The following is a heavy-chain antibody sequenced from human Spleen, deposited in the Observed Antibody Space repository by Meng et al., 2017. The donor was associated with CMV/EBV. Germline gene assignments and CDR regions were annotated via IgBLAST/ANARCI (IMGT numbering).Heavy chain of an antibody. V-gene: IGHV3-30-3*01. Sequence: ASRFTFSTYTMHWVRQAPGKGLEWVALISYDGNKKYYADSVKGRFTISRDNSKNTLFLQMNSLSAEDTAVYYCARDGDSGNYGLDYWGQGTLVTVSS. D-gene: IGHD1-26*01. CDR3: ARDGDSGNYGLDY. CDR2: ISYDGNKK. CDR1: RFTFSTYT. J-gene: IGHJ4*02.